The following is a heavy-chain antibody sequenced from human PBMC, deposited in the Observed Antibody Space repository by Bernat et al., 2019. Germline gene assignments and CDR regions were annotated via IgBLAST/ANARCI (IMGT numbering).Heavy chain of an antibody. CDR3: ARHPAGYGDPYYYFDY. CDR1: GGSISSSSYY. D-gene: IGHD4-17*01. Sequence: QLQLQESGPGLVKPSETLSLTCTVSGGSISSSSYYWGWIRQPPGKGLEWIGSISYSGSTYYNPSLKSRVTISVDTSKNQFSLKLSSVTAADTAVYYCARHPAGYGDPYYYFDYWAREPWSPSPQ. J-gene: IGHJ4*02. CDR2: ISYSGST. V-gene: IGHV4-39*01.